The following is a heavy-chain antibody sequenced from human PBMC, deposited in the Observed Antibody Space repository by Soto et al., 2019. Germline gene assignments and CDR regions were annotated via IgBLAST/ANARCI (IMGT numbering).Heavy chain of an antibody. CDR1: GFTFSSYG. J-gene: IGHJ4*02. V-gene: IGHV3-30*18. D-gene: IGHD3-3*01. CDR2: ISYDGSNK. Sequence: PGGSLRLSCAASGFTFSSYGMHWVRQAPGKGLEWVAVISYDGSNKYYADSVKGRFTISRDNSKNTLYLQMNSLRAEDTAVYYCAKGFWSGYYNLDYWGQGTLVTVSS. CDR3: AKGFWSGYYNLDY.